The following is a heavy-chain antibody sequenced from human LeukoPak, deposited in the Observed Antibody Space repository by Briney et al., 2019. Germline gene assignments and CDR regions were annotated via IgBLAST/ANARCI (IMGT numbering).Heavy chain of an antibody. V-gene: IGHV3-30*04. CDR2: ISYDGSNK. CDR3: ARVGIYGDYNRYFDY. J-gene: IGHJ4*02. CDR1: GFTFSSYA. D-gene: IGHD4-17*01. Sequence: GGSLRLSCAASGFTFSSYAMHWVRQAPGKGLEGVAVISYDGSNKYYADSVKGRFTISRDNSKNSLYLQMNSLRAEDTALYYCARVGIYGDYNRYFDYWGQGILVTVSS.